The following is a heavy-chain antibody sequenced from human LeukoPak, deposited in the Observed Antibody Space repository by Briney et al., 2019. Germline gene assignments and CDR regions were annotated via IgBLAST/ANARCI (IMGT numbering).Heavy chain of an antibody. Sequence: ASVKVSCKSSGYTFIDYYIHWVRQAPGQGLEWMGWINPHSGATKYAQKFQGRVSMTRDTSINTAYMDLTNLRSDDTAIFYCARVKKLMPEFEFWGQGTLVTVSS. CDR2: INPHSGAT. D-gene: IGHD2-2*01. CDR3: ARVKKLMPEFEF. J-gene: IGHJ4*02. CDR1: GYTFIDYY. V-gene: IGHV1-2*02.